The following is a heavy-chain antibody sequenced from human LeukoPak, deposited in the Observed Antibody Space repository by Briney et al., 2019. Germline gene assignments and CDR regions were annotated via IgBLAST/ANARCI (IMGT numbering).Heavy chain of an antibody. J-gene: IGHJ3*02. CDR3: ARKRSPGAFDI. Sequence: GRSLRLSYAASGFTFSSYGMHWVRQAPGKGLEWVAVISYDGSNKYYADSVKGRSTISRDNAKNSLYLQMNSLRAEDTAVYYCARKRSPGAFDIWGQGTMVTVSS. CDR1: GFTFSSYG. CDR2: ISYDGSNK. V-gene: IGHV3-30*03.